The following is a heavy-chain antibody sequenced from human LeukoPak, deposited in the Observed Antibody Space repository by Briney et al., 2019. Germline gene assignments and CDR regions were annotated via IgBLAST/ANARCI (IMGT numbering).Heavy chain of an antibody. CDR2: INNIGST. CDR3: ARLHSSSWYYGWFDP. D-gene: IGHD6-13*01. V-gene: IGHV4-34*01. J-gene: IGHJ5*02. CDR1: GGSFSGYY. Sequence: PSETLSLTCAVYGGSFSGYYWSWIRQPPGKGLEWIGEINNIGSTNYNPSLKSRVTISVDTSKNQFSLKLSSVTAADTAVYYCARLHSSSWYYGWFDPWGQGTLVTVSS.